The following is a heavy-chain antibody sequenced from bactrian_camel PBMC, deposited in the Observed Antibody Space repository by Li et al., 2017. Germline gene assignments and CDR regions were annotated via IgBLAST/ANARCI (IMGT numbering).Heavy chain of an antibody. V-gene: IGHV3S40*01. Sequence: DVQLVESGGGSVQAGGSLRLSCAASGFTFSRSNMAWFRQAPGKGLEWVSTINSGGGTTYYTDSVKGRFTISRDNAKNTVYLQMNSLKPEDTAVYYCARMGWYVPYDYWGVGTQVTVS. CDR1: GFTFSRSN. D-gene: IGHD6*01. CDR3: ARMGWYVPYDY. J-gene: IGHJ4*01. CDR2: INSGGGTT.